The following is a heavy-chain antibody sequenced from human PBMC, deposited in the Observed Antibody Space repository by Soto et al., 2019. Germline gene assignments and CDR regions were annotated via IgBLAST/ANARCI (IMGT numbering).Heavy chain of an antibody. CDR1: GGSVSSGSYY. D-gene: IGHD3-22*01. Sequence: SETLCLTCTVSGGSVSSGSYYWSWIRQPPGKGLEWIGYIYYSGSTNYNPSLKSRVTISVDTSKNQFSLKLSSVTAADTAVYYCARLGNVLTYYDSSGYYIDYWGQGTLVTVSS. J-gene: IGHJ4*02. CDR3: ARLGNVLTYYDSSGYYIDY. V-gene: IGHV4-61*01. CDR2: IYYSGST.